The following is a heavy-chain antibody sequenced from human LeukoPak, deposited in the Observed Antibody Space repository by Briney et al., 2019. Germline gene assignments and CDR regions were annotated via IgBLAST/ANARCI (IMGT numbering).Heavy chain of an antibody. V-gene: IGHV3-7*01. Sequence: GGSQRLSCAASGFTFSSNWMSWVRQAPGKGLEWVANIKKDGSEKYYVDSVKGRFTMYRDNAKNSLYLQMNSLRAEDTAVYYCARWNCSSTSCYSDYWGQGTLVTVSS. CDR3: ARWNCSSTSCYSDY. CDR2: IKKDGSEK. J-gene: IGHJ4*02. CDR1: GFTFSSNW. D-gene: IGHD2-2*01.